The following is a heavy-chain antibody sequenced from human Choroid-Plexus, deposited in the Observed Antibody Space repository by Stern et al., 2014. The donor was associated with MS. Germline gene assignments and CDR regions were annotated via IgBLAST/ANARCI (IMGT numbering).Heavy chain of an antibody. CDR2: VSYDGSNK. Sequence: QVQLVESGGGVVQPGRPLRLSCVASGFTLGSCAMHWVRQAPGQGLEGVAGVSYDGSNKYYADSVKGRFTISRDNSQNTLYMQMSSLRPEDTAVYYCAKDRQYLTYFFDHWGQGSLVTVSS. CDR3: AKDRQYLTYFFDH. CDR1: GFTLGSCA. V-gene: IGHV3-30*18. J-gene: IGHJ5*02. D-gene: IGHD2/OR15-2a*01.